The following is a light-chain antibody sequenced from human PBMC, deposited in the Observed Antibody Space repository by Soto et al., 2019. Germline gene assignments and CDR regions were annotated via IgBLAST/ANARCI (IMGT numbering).Light chain of an antibody. CDR3: QQYTDWPLT. J-gene: IGKJ1*01. Sequence: EVVMTHSPSTLSFSAVERATLSCRASQSITSTYLAWYQQKPGQAPRLLIYGVSSRATGVPDRFSGSGSGTDFTLTISRLEPEDFAVYYCQQYTDWPLTFGQGTKVDIK. CDR2: GVS. CDR1: QSITSTY. V-gene: IGKV3-20*01.